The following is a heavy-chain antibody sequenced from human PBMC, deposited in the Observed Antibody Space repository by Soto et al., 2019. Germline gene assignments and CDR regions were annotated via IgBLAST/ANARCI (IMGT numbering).Heavy chain of an antibody. CDR1: GYSFTSYW. V-gene: IGHV5-10-1*01. Sequence: PGESLKISCNGSGYSFTSYWISWVRQMPGKGLEWMGRIDPSDSYTDYSPSFQGHVTISADKSISTAYLQWSSLKASDTAMYYCARLRIVISGQRYYYYGMDVWGQGTTVTVSS. CDR3: ARLRIVISGQRYYYYGMDV. J-gene: IGHJ6*02. CDR2: IDPSDSYT. D-gene: IGHD3-22*01.